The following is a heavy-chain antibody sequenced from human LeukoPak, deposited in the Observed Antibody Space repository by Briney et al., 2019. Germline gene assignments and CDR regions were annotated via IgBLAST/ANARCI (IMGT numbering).Heavy chain of an antibody. CDR2: VSSSGTTT. V-gene: IGHV3-48*02. D-gene: IGHD5-24*01. J-gene: IGHJ4*02. CDR3: ARADRDGNKRFLD. Sequence: GGSLRLSCAASGFTFSSYSVICARQAPGKGREWVSYVSSSGTTTYYADSVKGRFTISRDNGKNLVFLQMNSLKDEDTAVYYCARADRDGNKRFLDWGQGTLVTVSS. CDR1: GFTFSSYS.